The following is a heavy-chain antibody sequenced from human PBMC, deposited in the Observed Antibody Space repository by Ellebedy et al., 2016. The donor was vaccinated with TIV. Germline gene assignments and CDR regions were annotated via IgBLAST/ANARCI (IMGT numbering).Heavy chain of an antibody. CDR1: GGSISSYY. CDR3: AREGAAIAALGD. CDR2: IYTSGST. V-gene: IGHV4-4*07. Sequence: GSLRLSXTVSGGSISSYYWSWIRQPAGKGLEWIGRIYTSGSTNYNPSLKSRVTMSVDTSKNQFSLKLSSVTAADTAVYYCAREGAAIAALGDWGQGTLVTVSS. D-gene: IGHD6-13*01. J-gene: IGHJ4*02.